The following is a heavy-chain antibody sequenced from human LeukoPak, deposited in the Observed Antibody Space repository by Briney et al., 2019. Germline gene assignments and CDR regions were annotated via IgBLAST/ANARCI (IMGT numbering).Heavy chain of an antibody. V-gene: IGHV4-34*01. CDR1: GGSFSGFY. D-gene: IGHD5-18*01. CDR3: ARGRYSYGY. J-gene: IGHJ4*02. Sequence: SETLSLTCAVYGGSFSGFYWSWIRQPPGKGLEWIGEINHSGSTNYNPSLKSRVTISVDTSKNQFSLKLSSVTAADTAVYYCARGRYSYGYWGQGTLVTVSS. CDR2: INHSGST.